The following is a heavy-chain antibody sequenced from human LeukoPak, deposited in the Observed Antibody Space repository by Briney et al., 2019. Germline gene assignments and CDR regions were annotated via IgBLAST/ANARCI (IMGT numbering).Heavy chain of an antibody. CDR2: IKQDGSEK. V-gene: IGHV3-7*04. Sequence: SGGSLRLSCAASGFTFSSYWMSRVRQAPGKGLEWVANIKQDGSEKYYVDSVKGRFTISRDNAKNSLYLQMNSLRAEDTAVYYCARGGGYAGSYYYYMDVWGKGTTVTVSS. CDR1: GFTFSSYW. J-gene: IGHJ6*03. CDR3: ARGGGYAGSYYYYMDV. D-gene: IGHD2-15*01.